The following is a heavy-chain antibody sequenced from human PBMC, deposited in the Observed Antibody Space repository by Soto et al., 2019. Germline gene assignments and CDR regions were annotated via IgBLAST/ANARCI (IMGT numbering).Heavy chain of an antibody. CDR2: IYYSGST. CDR1: GGSISSGDYY. Sequence: PSETLSLTCTVSGGSISSGDYYWSWIRQPPGKGLEWIGYIYYSGSTYYNPSLKSRVTISVDTSKNQFSLKLSSVTAADTAVYYCARVYGDYPSLYGMDVWGQGTTVTVSS. V-gene: IGHV4-30-4*01. J-gene: IGHJ6*02. D-gene: IGHD4-17*01. CDR3: ARVYGDYPSLYGMDV.